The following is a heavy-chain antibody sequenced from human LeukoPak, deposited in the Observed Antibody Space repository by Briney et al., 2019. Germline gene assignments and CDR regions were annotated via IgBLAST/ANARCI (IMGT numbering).Heavy chain of an antibody. CDR2: IYYSGST. J-gene: IGHJ6*02. V-gene: IGHV4-59*01. CDR3: ARDRDSGYPRTYYYYGMDV. Sequence: PSETLSLTCTVSGGSISSYYWSWIRQPPGKGLEWIGYIYYSGSTNYNPSLKSRVTISVDTSKNQFSSKLSSVTAADTAVYYCARDRDSGYPRTYYYYGMDVWGQGTTVTVSS. CDR1: GGSISSYY. D-gene: IGHD5-12*01.